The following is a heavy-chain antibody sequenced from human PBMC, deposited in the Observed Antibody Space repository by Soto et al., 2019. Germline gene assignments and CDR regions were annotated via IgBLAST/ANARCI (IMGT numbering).Heavy chain of an antibody. D-gene: IGHD3-10*01. CDR2: IYPGDSDT. CDR1: GYSFTSYW. V-gene: IGHV5-51*01. Sequence: GESLKISCKGSGYSFTSYWIGWVRQMPGKGLEWMGIIYPGDSDTRYSPSFQGQFTISRDNSKSTLYLQMNSLRAEDTAVYYCAKDHGTYGPNWIASWVQGTLVTVSS. CDR3: AKDHGTYGPNWIAS. J-gene: IGHJ5*01.